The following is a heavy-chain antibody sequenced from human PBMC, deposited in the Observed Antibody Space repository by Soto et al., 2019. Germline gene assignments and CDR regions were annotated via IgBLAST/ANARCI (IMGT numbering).Heavy chain of an antibody. CDR2: ISGSGGST. CDR3: AKSSFKDIVVVPAALIDAFDI. V-gene: IGHV3-23*01. J-gene: IGHJ3*02. D-gene: IGHD2-2*01. CDR1: GFTFSSYA. Sequence: GGSLRLSCAASGFTFSSYAMSWVRQAPGKGLEWVSAISGSGGSTYYADSVKGRFTISRDNSKNTLYLQMNSLRAEDTAVYYCAKSSFKDIVVVPAALIDAFDIWGQGTMVTVSS.